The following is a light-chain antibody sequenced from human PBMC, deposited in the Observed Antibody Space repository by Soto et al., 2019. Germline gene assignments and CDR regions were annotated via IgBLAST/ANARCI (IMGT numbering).Light chain of an antibody. J-gene: IGKJ1*01. CDR3: QQSYNSPWT. CDR2: AAS. CDR1: QSITSH. Sequence: DIQMTQSPSSLSASVGDRVTITCRASQSITSHLNWYQQKPGEAPKLLIYAASTLHSGVPSRFSGSGSGTEFTLTISSLQPEDFATYSCQQSYNSPWTFGQGTKVEIK. V-gene: IGKV1-39*01.